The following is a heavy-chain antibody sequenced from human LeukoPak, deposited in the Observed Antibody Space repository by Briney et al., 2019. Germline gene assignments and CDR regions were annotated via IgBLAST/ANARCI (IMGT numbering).Heavy chain of an antibody. V-gene: IGHV3-23*01. J-gene: IGHJ3*02. CDR2: IRPSGDNT. CDR3: AKDLRDRTMVRGVISIPRGFYAFDI. Sequence: GGSLRLSCAASGFTFSSYDMTWVRQAPGRGLEWVSSIRPSGDNTYYGDSVKGRFTISRDNSKNTLYLQMNSLRVEDTAVYYCAKDLRDRTMVRGVISIPRGFYAFDIWGQGTMVTVSS. D-gene: IGHD3-10*01. CDR1: GFTFSSYD.